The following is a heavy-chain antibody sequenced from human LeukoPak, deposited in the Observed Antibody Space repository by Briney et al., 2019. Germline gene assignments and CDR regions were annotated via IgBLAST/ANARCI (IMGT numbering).Heavy chain of an antibody. CDR1: GFTFTNYG. Sequence: GGSLRLSCAASGFTFTNYGMSWVRQAPGKGLAWVCRIKSKADGGTVAYAAPVKGRFTISRDDLKNMLYLEMNSLKTEDTAVYYCTKDHGSGSYYFDHWGQGTLVTVSS. J-gene: IGHJ4*02. CDR2: IKSKADGGTV. V-gene: IGHV3-15*01. CDR3: TKDHGSGSYYFDH. D-gene: IGHD3-10*01.